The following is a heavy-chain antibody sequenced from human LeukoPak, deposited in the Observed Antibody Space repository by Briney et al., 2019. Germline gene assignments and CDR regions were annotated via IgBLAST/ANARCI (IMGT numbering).Heavy chain of an antibody. CDR1: GFTFSSYA. CDR2: ISYDGSNK. D-gene: IGHD2-2*01. Sequence: GGSLRLSCAASGFTFSSYAMHWVRQAPGKGLEWVAVISYDGSNKYYADSVKGRFTISRDNSKNTLYLQMNSLGAEDTAVYYCARASIVVVPAATFDPWGQGTLVTVSS. V-gene: IGHV3-30-3*01. J-gene: IGHJ5*02. CDR3: ARASIVVVPAATFDP.